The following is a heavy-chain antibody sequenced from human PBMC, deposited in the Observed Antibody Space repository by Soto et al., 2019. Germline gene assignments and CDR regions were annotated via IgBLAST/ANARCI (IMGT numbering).Heavy chain of an antibody. CDR2: IYHSGST. Sequence: SETLSLTCAVSGGSISSGGYSWSWIRQPPGKGLEWIGYIYHSGSTYYNPSLKSRVTISVDRSKNQFSLKLSSVTAADTAVYYCARSSMVRGVINWFDPWGQGTLVTVSS. V-gene: IGHV4-30-2*01. CDR1: GGSISSGGYS. J-gene: IGHJ5*02. D-gene: IGHD3-10*01. CDR3: ARSSMVRGVINWFDP.